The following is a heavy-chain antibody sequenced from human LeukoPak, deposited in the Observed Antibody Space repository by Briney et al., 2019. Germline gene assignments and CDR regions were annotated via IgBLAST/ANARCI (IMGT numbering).Heavy chain of an antibody. Sequence: ASVKVSCKASGYTFTGYYIHWGGQAPGQGLERMGWINAKSGGTNYEQKFQGRVTKTRHTSISTAYMELSRLRSDYTAVYYCARDWVFDYWGQGTLVTVSS. CDR3: ARDWVFDY. D-gene: IGHD3-16*01. J-gene: IGHJ4*02. CDR2: INAKSGGT. CDR1: GYTFTGYY. V-gene: IGHV1-2*02.